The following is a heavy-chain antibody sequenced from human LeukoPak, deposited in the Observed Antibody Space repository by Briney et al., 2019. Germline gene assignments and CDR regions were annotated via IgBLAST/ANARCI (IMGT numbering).Heavy chain of an antibody. CDR1: GFIFSSYD. D-gene: IGHD4-17*01. CDR2: ISGTNDNT. Sequence: PGGSLRLSCAASGFIFSSYDMSWVRQAPGKGLEWVSTISGTNDNTYYADSVKDRFTISRDNSKNTLSLQMNSLRAEDTAVYYCAKGRGTTVTSAANYWGQGTLVTVSS. V-gene: IGHV3-23*01. J-gene: IGHJ4*02. CDR3: AKGRGTTVTSAANY.